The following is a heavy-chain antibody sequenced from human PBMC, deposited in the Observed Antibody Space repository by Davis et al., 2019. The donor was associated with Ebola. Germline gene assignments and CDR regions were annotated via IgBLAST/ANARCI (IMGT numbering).Heavy chain of an antibody. J-gene: IGHJ4*02. D-gene: IGHD2-15*01. CDR1: GYSFSSND. CDR2: INPSGGST. CDR3: AREGRYCSGGSCYSYYFDY. Sequence: AASVKVSCKASGYSFSSNDINWVRQATGQGLEWMGIINPSGGSTSYAQKFQGRVTMTRDTSTSTVYMELSSLRSEDTAVYYCAREGRYCSGGSCYSYYFDYWGQGTLVTVSS. V-gene: IGHV1-46*01.